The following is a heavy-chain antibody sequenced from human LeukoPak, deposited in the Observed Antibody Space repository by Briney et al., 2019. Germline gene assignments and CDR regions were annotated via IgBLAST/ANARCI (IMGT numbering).Heavy chain of an antibody. CDR3: ARAEDYGGKLFSDY. D-gene: IGHD4-23*01. V-gene: IGHV1-2*02. Sequence: GASVKVSRKASGYTFTGYYMHWVRQAPGQGLEWMGWINPNSGGTNYAQKFQGRVTMTRDTSISTAYMELSRLRSDDTAVYYCARAEDYGGKLFSDYWGQGTLVTVSS. J-gene: IGHJ4*02. CDR2: INPNSGGT. CDR1: GYTFTGYY.